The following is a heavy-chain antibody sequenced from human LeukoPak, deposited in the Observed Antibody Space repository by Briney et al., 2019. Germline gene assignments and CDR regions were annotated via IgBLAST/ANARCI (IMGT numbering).Heavy chain of an antibody. CDR1: GFTFSSYW. V-gene: IGHV3-7*03. CDR3: ARAGDGNNFFAHYYYYMDV. CDR2: IKQDGSEK. J-gene: IGHJ6*03. D-gene: IGHD5-24*01. Sequence: GGSLRLSCAASGFTFSSYWMSWVRQAPGKGLEWVANIKQDGSEKYYVDSVKGRFIISRDNAKNSLYLQMNSLRAEDTAVYYCARAGDGNNFFAHYYYYMDVWGKGTTVTVSS.